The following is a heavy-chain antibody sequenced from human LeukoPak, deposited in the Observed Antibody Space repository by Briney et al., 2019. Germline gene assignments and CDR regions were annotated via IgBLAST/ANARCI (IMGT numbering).Heavy chain of an antibody. D-gene: IGHD4-17*01. CDR1: GGSFSSSY. Sequence: SETLSLTCAVYGGSFSSSYWGWIRQPPGKGLEWIGYIYYSGSTNYNPSLKSRVTISVDTSKNQFSLKLSSVTAADTAVYYCATYGRGYWGQGTLVTVSS. V-gene: IGHV4-59*01. CDR2: IYYSGST. J-gene: IGHJ4*02. CDR3: ATYGRGY.